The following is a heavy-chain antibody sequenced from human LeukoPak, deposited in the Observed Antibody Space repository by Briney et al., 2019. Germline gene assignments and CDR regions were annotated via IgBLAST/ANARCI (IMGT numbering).Heavy chain of an antibody. J-gene: IGHJ6*02. V-gene: IGHV3-48*01. CDR3: ARGYQFMDV. Sequence: DPGGSLRLSCAASGFTFSSYSMNWVRQAPGKGPEWVSYISSSSSTIYYADSVKGRFTISRDNAKNSLYLQMNSLRAEDTAVYYCARGYQFMDVWGQGTTVTVSS. D-gene: IGHD1-14*01. CDR1: GFTFSSYS. CDR2: ISSSSSTI.